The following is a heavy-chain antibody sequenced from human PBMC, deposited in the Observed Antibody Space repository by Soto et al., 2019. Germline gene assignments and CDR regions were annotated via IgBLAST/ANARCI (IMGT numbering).Heavy chain of an antibody. CDR2: IYHSGDT. CDR3: ARALGNYGLDY. V-gene: IGHV4-38-2*02. J-gene: IGHJ4*02. Sequence: KPSESLSRTCSVSGYFISSGYYWGCIRQPPGKGLEWIGSIYHSGDTYFNPSLKSRVTISVDTSKNQFSLELSSVTAADTAVYYCARALGNYGLDYWGQGTLVTVS. CDR1: GYFISSGYY. D-gene: IGHD1-7*01.